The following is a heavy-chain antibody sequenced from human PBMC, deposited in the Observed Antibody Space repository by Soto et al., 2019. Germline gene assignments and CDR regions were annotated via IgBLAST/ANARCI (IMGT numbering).Heavy chain of an antibody. CDR1: GGSFSGYY. Sequence: SETLSLTCAVYGGSFSGYYWSWIRQPPGKGLEWIGEINHSGSTNYNPSLKSRVTISVDTSKNQFSLKLSSVTAADTAVYYCARGVITMVRGVINMAYYYYGMDVWGQGTTVTVYS. V-gene: IGHV4-34*01. CDR2: INHSGST. D-gene: IGHD3-10*01. CDR3: ARGVITMVRGVINMAYYYYGMDV. J-gene: IGHJ6*02.